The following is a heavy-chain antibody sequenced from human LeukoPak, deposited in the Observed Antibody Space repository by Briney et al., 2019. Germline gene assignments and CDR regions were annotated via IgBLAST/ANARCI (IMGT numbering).Heavy chain of an antibody. CDR1: GFTFSSYW. J-gene: IGHJ5*02. CDR3: ARELLTGTTDWFDP. D-gene: IGHD1-7*01. Sequence: PGGSLRLSCAASGFTFSSYWMHWDRQAPGKGLVWVSRINTDGSSTSYADSVKGRFTISRDNAKNTLYLQMNSLRAEDTAVYYCARELLTGTTDWFDPWGQGTLVTVSS. V-gene: IGHV3-74*01. CDR2: INTDGSST.